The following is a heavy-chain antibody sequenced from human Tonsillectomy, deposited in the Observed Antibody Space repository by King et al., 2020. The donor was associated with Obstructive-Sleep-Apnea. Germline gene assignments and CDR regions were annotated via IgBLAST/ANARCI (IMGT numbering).Heavy chain of an antibody. V-gene: IGHV3-23*04. CDR3: AKAVSGTKQIFDY. CDR1: GFTFSSYA. CDR2: ISGSGGSI. Sequence: DVQLVESGGGLVQPGGSLRLSCAASGFTFSSYAMSWVRQAPGKGLEWVSAISGSGGSIYYADSVKGRFTISRDNSKNTLYLQRNILRAEDTAVYYCAKAVSGTKQIFDYWGQGTLVTVSS. D-gene: IGHD3-22*01. J-gene: IGHJ4*02.